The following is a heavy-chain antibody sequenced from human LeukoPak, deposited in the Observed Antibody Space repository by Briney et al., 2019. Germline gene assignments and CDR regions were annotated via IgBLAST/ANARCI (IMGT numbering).Heavy chain of an antibody. D-gene: IGHD6-6*01. CDR3: AREYSSSPAYYYYYMDV. Sequence: PSQTLSLTCTVSGGSISSGSYYWSWIRQPAGKGLEWIGRIYTSGSTNYNPSLKSRVTISVDTSKNQFSLKLSSVTAADTAVYYCAREYSSSPAYYYYYMDVWGKGTTVTVSS. V-gene: IGHV4-61*02. J-gene: IGHJ6*03. CDR2: IYTSGST. CDR1: GGSISSGSYY.